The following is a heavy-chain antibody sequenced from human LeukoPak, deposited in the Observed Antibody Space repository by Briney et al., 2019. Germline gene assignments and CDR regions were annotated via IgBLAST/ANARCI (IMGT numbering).Heavy chain of an antibody. CDR1: GGTFSSYT. Sequence: SVKVSCKASGGTFSSYTISWVRQAPGQGLEWMGRIIPILGTANYAQKFQGRVTITADKSTSTAYMELSSLRSEDTAVYYCARDCVGAIIDYWGQGTLVTVSS. D-gene: IGHD1-26*01. V-gene: IGHV1-69*08. J-gene: IGHJ4*02. CDR2: IIPILGTA. CDR3: ARDCVGAIIDY.